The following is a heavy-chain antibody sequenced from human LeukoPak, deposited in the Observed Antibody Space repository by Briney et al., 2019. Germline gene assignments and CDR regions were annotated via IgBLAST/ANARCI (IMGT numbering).Heavy chain of an antibody. D-gene: IGHD1-14*01. CDR2: TSSSGSTR. CDR3: ARENHGNYFDY. CDR1: GFTFSSYE. J-gene: IGHJ4*02. V-gene: IGHV3-48*03. Sequence: GGSLRLSCAASGFTFSSYEMNWVRQAPGKGLEWVSYTSSSGSTRYYADSVKGRFTISRDNAKNSLYLQVNSLRAEDMAVYYCARENHGNYFDYWGQGTLVTVSS.